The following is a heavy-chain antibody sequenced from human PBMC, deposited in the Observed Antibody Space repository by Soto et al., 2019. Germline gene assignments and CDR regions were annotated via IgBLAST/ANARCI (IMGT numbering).Heavy chain of an antibody. CDR1: GGSVSSGSYY. J-gene: IGHJ5*02. CDR3: ARERGYCTNGVCYTLYWFDP. CDR2: IYYSGST. V-gene: IGHV4-61*01. Sequence: SETLSLTCTVSGGSVSSGSYYWSWIRQPPGKGLEWIGYIYYSGSTNYNPSLKSRVTISVDTSKNQFSLKLSSVTAADTAVYYCARERGYCTNGVCYTLYWFDPGAREPWSPSPQ. D-gene: IGHD2-8*01.